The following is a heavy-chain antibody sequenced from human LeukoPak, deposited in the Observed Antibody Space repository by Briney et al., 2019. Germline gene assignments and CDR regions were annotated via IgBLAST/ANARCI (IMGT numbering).Heavy chain of an antibody. V-gene: IGHV4-34*01. CDR1: GGSFSGYY. J-gene: IGHJ1*01. Sequence: SETLSLACAVYGGSFSGYYWSWIRQPPGKGLEWIGEINHSGSTNYNPSLKSRVTISVDTSKNQFSLKPSPVTAADTAVYYCARGGSSGYFPALAEYFQHWGQGTLVTVSS. CDR3: ARGGSSGYFPALAEYFQH. D-gene: IGHD3-22*01. CDR2: INHSGST.